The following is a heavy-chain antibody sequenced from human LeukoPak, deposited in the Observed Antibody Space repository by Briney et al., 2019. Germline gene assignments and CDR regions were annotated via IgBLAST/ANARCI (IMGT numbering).Heavy chain of an antibody. V-gene: IGHV1-2*02. Sequence: GASVKVSCKASGYTFTGYYMHWVRQAPGQGLEWMGWINPNSGGTNYAQKFQGRVTMTRDTSISTAYMELSRLRSDDTAMYYCASGPPGSGSYYPPGDYWGQGTLVTVSS. J-gene: IGHJ4*02. CDR1: GYTFTGYY. CDR2: INPNSGGT. D-gene: IGHD1-26*01. CDR3: ASGPPGSGSYYPPGDY.